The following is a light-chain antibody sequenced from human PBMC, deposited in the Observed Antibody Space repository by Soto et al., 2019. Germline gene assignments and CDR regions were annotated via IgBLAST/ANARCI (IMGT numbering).Light chain of an antibody. J-gene: IGKJ2*01. Sequence: EIVLTQSPGTLYLSPGERAALSCRASQSVSSSYLAWCQQKPGQAPRLLIYGASSRATGIPDRFSGSGSGTDFTLTISRLEPEDFAVYYCQQYGSPYTFGQGTKVDIK. CDR1: QSVSSSY. CDR3: QQYGSPYT. V-gene: IGKV3-20*01. CDR2: GAS.